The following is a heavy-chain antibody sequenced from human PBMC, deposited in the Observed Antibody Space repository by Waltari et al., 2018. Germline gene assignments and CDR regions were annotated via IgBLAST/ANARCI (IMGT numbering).Heavy chain of an antibody. CDR1: GGTFSSYA. Sequence: QVQLVQSGAAGKKPGSSVKVSCKASGGTFSSYALSWVRQAPGQGLEWMGGIIPIFGTANYAQKFQGRVTITADEATSTAYMELSSLRSEDTAVYYCASITPSETDYWGQGTLVTVSS. J-gene: IGHJ4*02. CDR2: IIPIFGTA. V-gene: IGHV1-69*13. CDR3: ASITPSETDY. D-gene: IGHD1-20*01.